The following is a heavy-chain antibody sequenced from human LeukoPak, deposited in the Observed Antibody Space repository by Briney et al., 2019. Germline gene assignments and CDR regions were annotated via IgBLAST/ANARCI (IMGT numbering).Heavy chain of an antibody. D-gene: IGHD4-17*01. J-gene: IGHJ6*02. CDR3: VHSVLRHYYYYGMDV. V-gene: IGHV1-8*01. Sequence: GASVKASCKASGYTFTSYDINWVRQATGQGLEWMGWMNPNSGNTGYAQKFQGRVTMTRNTSISTAYMELSSLRSEDTAVYYCVHSVLRHYYYYGMDVWGQGTTVTVSS. CDR1: GYTFTSYD. CDR2: MNPNSGNT.